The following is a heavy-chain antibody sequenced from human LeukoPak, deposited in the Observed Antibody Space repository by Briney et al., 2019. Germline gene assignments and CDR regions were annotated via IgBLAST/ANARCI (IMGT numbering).Heavy chain of an antibody. J-gene: IGHJ4*02. D-gene: IGHD6-19*01. V-gene: IGHV3-30*19. Sequence: GGSLRLSCAASGYTFTSYGMHWVRQAPGKGLEWVAVISYDGSNKYYADSVKGRFTISRDNSKNTLYLQMNSLRAEDTAVYYCARVRRSGWYELGYWGQGTLVTVSS. CDR2: ISYDGSNK. CDR1: GYTFTSYG. CDR3: ARVRRSGWYELGY.